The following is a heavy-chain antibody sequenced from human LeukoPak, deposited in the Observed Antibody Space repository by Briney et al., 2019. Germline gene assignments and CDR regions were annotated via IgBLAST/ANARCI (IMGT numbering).Heavy chain of an antibody. Sequence: SQTLSLTCTVSGGSISSGDYYWSWIRQPPGKGLEWIGYIYYSGSTYYNPSLKRRVTISVDTSKNQFSLKLSSVTAADTAVYYCARARGDYGDYQPLDYYYMDVWGKGTTVTVFS. CDR3: ARARGDYGDYQPLDYYYMDV. J-gene: IGHJ6*03. CDR1: GGSISSGDYY. V-gene: IGHV4-30-4*08. D-gene: IGHD4-17*01. CDR2: IYYSGST.